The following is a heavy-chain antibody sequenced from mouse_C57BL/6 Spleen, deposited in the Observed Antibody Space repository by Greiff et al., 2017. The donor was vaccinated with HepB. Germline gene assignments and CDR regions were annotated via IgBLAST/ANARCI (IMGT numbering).Heavy chain of an antibody. J-gene: IGHJ2*01. V-gene: IGHV1-62-2*01. CDR3: ARHEGYYHYFDY. Sequence: QVHVKQSGAELVKPGASVKLSCKASGYTFTEYTIHWVKQRSGQGLEWIGWFYPGSGSIKYNEKFKDKATLTADKSSSTVYMELSRLTSEDSAVYFCARHEGYYHYFDYWGQGTTLTVSS. CDR2: FYPGSGSI. D-gene: IGHD2-3*01. CDR1: GYTFTEYT.